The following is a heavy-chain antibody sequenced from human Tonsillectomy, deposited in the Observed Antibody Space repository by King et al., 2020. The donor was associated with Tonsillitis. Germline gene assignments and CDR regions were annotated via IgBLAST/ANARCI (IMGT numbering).Heavy chain of an antibody. Sequence: VQLVQSGAEVKKPGASVKVSCQASGYTFTANHIHWVRQAPGKGLEWMGWINPDNGGANYAVKFQGRVTVTRDTSNSTAYMVLSRLRSDDTAVYYCAKVRGDGYNFADAFDMWGQGTMVTVSP. CDR1: GYTFTANH. J-gene: IGHJ3*02. V-gene: IGHV1-2*02. CDR2: INPDNGGA. D-gene: IGHD5-24*01. CDR3: AKVRGDGYNFADAFDM.